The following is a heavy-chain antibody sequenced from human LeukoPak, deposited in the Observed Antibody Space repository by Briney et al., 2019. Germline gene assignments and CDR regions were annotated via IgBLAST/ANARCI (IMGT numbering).Heavy chain of an antibody. V-gene: IGHV4-31*03. J-gene: IGHJ6*02. CDR3: ARESNFVSAFDV. D-gene: IGHD3-16*01. CDR2: IYYSGST. Sequence: SETLSLTCTVSGGSFSSGDYYWSWIRQHPGKGLEWIGYIYYSGSTYYNPSLKSRVTMSVDTSKNQFSLNLTSVTAADTAVYYCARESNFVSAFDVWGRGTTVTVSS. CDR1: GGSFSSGDYY.